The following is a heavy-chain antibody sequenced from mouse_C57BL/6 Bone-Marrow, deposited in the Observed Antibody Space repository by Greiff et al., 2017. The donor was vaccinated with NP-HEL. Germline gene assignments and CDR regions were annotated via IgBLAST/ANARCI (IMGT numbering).Heavy chain of an antibody. CDR1: GYTFTSYW. Sequence: EVQLQQSGTVLARPGASVKMSCKTSGYTFTSYWMHWVKQRPGQGLEWIGAIYPGNSDTSYNQKFKGKAKLTAVTSASTAYMELSSLTNEDSAVYYCTRREYDGYAMDYWGQGTSVTFSS. J-gene: IGHJ4*01. CDR3: TRREYDGYAMDY. D-gene: IGHD2-14*01. CDR2: IYPGNSDT. V-gene: IGHV1-5*01.